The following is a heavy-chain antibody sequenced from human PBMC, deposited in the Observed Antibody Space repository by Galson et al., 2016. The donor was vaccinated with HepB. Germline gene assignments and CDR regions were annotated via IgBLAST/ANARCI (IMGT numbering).Heavy chain of an antibody. CDR1: GFTFGDYH. CDR3: SRIERAAESVCYYYMAV. V-gene: IGHV3-49*03. CDR2: IRPKRYGGTI. D-gene: IGHD6-13*01. J-gene: IGHJ6*03. Sequence: SLRLSCAASGFTFGDYHIIWFRQAPGKGLEWVSFIRPKRYGGTIEYAASVKDRFTISRDDSKSVAYLQMNSLTIEDTAVYYCSRIERAAESVCYYYMAVWGKGATVTVSS.